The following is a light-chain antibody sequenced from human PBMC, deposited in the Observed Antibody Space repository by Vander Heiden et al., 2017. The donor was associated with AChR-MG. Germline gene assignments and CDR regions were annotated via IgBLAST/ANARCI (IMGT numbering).Light chain of an antibody. Sequence: QSVLTQPPSASGTPGQRVTISCSGSSANIGSNTVNWYQQLPGTAPKLLIHSNNQRPSGVPDRFSGSKSGTSASLAISGLQSEDEASYYCAAWDDSLNGVVFGGGTKLTVL. V-gene: IGLV1-44*01. CDR1: SANIGSNT. J-gene: IGLJ2*01. CDR2: SNN. CDR3: AAWDDSLNGVV.